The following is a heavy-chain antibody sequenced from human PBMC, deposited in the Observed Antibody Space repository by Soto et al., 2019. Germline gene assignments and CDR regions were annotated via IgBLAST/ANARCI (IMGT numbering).Heavy chain of an antibody. CDR3: ATALSTYGVVFNY. CDR1: GNTSTNYS. CDR2: FDPEDGET. V-gene: IGHV1-24*01. Sequence: ASVKGSARVPGNTSTNYSLPWGRQAPGKGLEWMGGFDPEDGETIYAQKFHGRVTLTEDTSTDTAYMELSSLRSEDTAVYYCATALSTYGVVFNYWGQGTLVTVSS. J-gene: IGHJ4*02. D-gene: IGHD4-17*01.